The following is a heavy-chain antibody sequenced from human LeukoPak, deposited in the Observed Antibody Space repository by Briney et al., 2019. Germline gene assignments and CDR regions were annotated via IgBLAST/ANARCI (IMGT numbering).Heavy chain of an antibody. CDR1: GFNFGDYA. D-gene: IGHD3-10*01. V-gene: IGHV3-49*04. Sequence: GGSLRLSCTVSGFNFGDYAMGWVRQAPGKGLEWVGFIRNKVYGGTIEYAAAVKGRFTISRDDSKSIAFLQMDSLKTQDTAVYYCLRYYGSGSLSGYWGQGTLVTVSS. CDR3: LRYYGSGSLSGY. CDR2: IRNKVYGGTI. J-gene: IGHJ4*02.